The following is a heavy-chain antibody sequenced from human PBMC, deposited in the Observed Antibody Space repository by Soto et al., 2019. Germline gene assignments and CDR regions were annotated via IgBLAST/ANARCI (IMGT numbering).Heavy chain of an antibody. J-gene: IGHJ4*02. CDR2: ISSNGGST. Sequence: EVQLVESGGGLVQPGGSLRLSCAASGFTFSSYAMHWVRQAPGKGLEYVSAISSNGGSTYYANSVKGRFTISRDNSKNTLYLQMGSLRAEDMAVYYCARDPSVRYFDWSFDYWGQGTLVTDSS. D-gene: IGHD3-9*01. V-gene: IGHV3-64*01. CDR1: GFTFSSYA. CDR3: ARDPSVRYFDWSFDY.